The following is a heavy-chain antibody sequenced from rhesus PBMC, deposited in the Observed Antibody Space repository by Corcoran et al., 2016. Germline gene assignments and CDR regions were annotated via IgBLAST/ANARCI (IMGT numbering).Heavy chain of an antibody. CDR1: GYTFTSYY. V-gene: IGHV1-180*01. J-gene: IGHJ1*01. CDR2: ISPYNGNK. CDR3: ATETSSSEYLEF. Sequence: QVQLVQSGAEIKQPGDSVKLSCRASGYTFTSYYIHWVRQTPGQGLEWLGLISPYNGNKGNAQRFQGRVALTSDTSTGTGYMELSSLKSEDTAVYYCATETSSSEYLEFWGQGALVTVSS.